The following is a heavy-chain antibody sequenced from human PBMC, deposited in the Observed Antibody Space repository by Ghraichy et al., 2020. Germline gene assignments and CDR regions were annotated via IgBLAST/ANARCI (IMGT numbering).Heavy chain of an antibody. D-gene: IGHD6-6*01. CDR3: ARRSQYSSSSPFDY. V-gene: IGHV1-8*01. J-gene: IGHJ4*02. Sequence: ASVKVSCKASGYTFTSYDINWVRQATGQGLEWMGWMNPNSGNTGYAQKFQGRVTMTRNTSISTAYMELSSLRSEDTAVYYWARRSQYSSSSPFDYWGQGTLVTVSS. CDR2: MNPNSGNT. CDR1: GYTFTSYD.